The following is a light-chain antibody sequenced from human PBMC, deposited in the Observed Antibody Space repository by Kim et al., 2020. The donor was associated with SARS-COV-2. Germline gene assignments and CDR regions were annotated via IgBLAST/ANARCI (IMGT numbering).Light chain of an antibody. Sequence: SASVGDRVTITGRASQSISSWLAWYQQKPGKAPKLLIYDASRLQSGVPSRFSGSGSGTEFTLTISSLQPDDCATYYCQQYDSYWTFGQGTKVDIK. CDR1: QSISSW. V-gene: IGKV1-5*01. J-gene: IGKJ1*01. CDR2: DAS. CDR3: QQYDSYWT.